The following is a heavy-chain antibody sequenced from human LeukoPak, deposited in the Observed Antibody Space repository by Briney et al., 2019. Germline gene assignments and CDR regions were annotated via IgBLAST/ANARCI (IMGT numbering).Heavy chain of an antibody. J-gene: IGHJ4*02. Sequence: GGSLRLSCAASGFTFTDYYMSWIRQAPGKGLEWDSYISSSGSTTHYADCVKGRFTIPRDNAKNSLYLQMNSLRAEDTAVYYCARVFTIAAAGTVDYWGQGTLLTVSS. D-gene: IGHD6-13*01. V-gene: IGHV3-11*01. CDR2: ISSSGSTT. CDR1: GFTFTDYY. CDR3: ARVFTIAAAGTVDY.